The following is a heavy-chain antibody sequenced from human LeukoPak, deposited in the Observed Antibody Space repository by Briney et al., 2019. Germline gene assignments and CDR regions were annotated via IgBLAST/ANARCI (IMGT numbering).Heavy chain of an antibody. Sequence: PRRSLRLSCAASGFTFNSYAMSWVRQAPGKGLEWVSAISGSGGSTYYADSVKGRFTISRDNSKNTLYLQMNSLRAEDTAVYYCAKWGGSSLDYWGQGTLVTVSS. D-gene: IGHD6-13*01. J-gene: IGHJ4*02. V-gene: IGHV3-23*01. CDR2: ISGSGGST. CDR1: GFTFNSYA. CDR3: AKWGGSSLDY.